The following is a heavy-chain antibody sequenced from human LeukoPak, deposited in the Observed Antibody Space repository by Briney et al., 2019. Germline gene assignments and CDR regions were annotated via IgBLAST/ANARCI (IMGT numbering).Heavy chain of an antibody. Sequence: GGSLRLSCVGIRFIFKSQVMNWVRQAPGKGLEWVSSISGSGTTAWYADAVKGRFTISRENSKNTLTLQMNRLRAEDTAVYYSTKNMGLDSWGQGTLVTVST. J-gene: IGHJ4*02. CDR1: RFIFKSQV. CDR3: TKNMGLDS. V-gene: IGHV3-23*01. CDR2: ISGSGTTA. D-gene: IGHD2/OR15-2a*01.